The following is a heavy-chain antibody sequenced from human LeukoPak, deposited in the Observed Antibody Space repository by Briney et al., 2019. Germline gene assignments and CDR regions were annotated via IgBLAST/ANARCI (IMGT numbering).Heavy chain of an antibody. J-gene: IGHJ4*02. D-gene: IGHD3-10*01. CDR3: AKDLSSPLLWFGEPTFDY. Sequence: GGSLRLSCVASGFTFSSYAMHWVRQAPGKGLEWVAFIRYDGSNKYYADSVKGRFTISRDNSKNTLYLQMNSLRAEDTAVYYCAKDLSSPLLWFGEPTFDYWGQGTLVTVSS. V-gene: IGHV3-30*02. CDR2: IRYDGSNK. CDR1: GFTFSSYA.